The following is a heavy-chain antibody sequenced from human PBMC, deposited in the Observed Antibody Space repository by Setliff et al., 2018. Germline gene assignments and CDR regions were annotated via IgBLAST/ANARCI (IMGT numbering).Heavy chain of an antibody. J-gene: IGHJ6*03. Sequence: PSETLSLTCTVSGGSINSRTYYWSWIRQSAGKGLEWIGHIYTSWSTVYNPSLKSRVTMSVDTSENQFSLELTSMTAADTAVYDCARMSGFLYLDVWGNGTTVTVSS. D-gene: IGHD3-3*01. CDR1: GGSINSRTYY. CDR3: ARMSGFLYLDV. CDR2: IYTSWST. V-gene: IGHV4-61*09.